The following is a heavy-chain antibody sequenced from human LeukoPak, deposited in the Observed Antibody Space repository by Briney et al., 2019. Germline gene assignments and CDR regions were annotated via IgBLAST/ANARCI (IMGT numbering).Heavy chain of an antibody. V-gene: IGHV3-23*01. D-gene: IGHD6-13*01. CDR3: AKVWQQPFYYFDC. CDR1: GFPFSSYA. Sequence: GGSLSPSGAASGFPFSSYAMNGFRKAPGRGRDWVSGISGSGESTYYADSVKGRFTISRDNSKNTLYLQMNSLRAEDTAVYYCAKVWQQPFYYFDCWGQGTLVTVSS. J-gene: IGHJ4*02. CDR2: ISGSGEST.